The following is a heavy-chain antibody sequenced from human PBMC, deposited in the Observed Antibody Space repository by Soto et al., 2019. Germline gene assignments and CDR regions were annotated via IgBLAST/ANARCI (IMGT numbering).Heavy chain of an antibody. Sequence: SETLSLTCAVSGYSISSGYYWGCIRQPPGKGLDWIGSIYHSGSTYYNPSLKSRVTISVDTSKNQFSLKLSSVTAADTAVYYCARAGGIAMVTGGDYWGQGTLVTVYS. CDR1: GYSISSGYY. J-gene: IGHJ4*02. D-gene: IGHD5-18*01. CDR3: ARAGGIAMVTGGDY. CDR2: IYHSGST. V-gene: IGHV4-38-2*01.